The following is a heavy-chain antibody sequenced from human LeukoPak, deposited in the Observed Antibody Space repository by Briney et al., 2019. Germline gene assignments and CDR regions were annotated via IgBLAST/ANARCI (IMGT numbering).Heavy chain of an antibody. CDR2: ISGSGGST. V-gene: IGHV3-23*01. CDR1: GFTFSSYA. J-gene: IGHJ4*02. Sequence: GGSLRLSCAASGFTFSSYAMSWVRQAPGKGLEWVSAISGSGGSTYYADSVKGRFTISRDNSKNTLYLQMNSLRAEDTAVYYCANDDFWSGYPDYWGRGTLVTVSS. CDR3: ANDDFWSGYPDY. D-gene: IGHD3-3*01.